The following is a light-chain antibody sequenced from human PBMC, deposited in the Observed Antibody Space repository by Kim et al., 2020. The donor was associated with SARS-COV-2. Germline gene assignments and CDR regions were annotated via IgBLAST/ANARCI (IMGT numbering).Light chain of an antibody. CDR3: QQYESDGVVT. CDR1: QTINTW. V-gene: IGKV1-5*03. J-gene: IGKJ4*01. Sequence: DIQMTQSPSTLSASVGDRVTITCRASQTINTWLAWYQQKPGKAPKLLIYMASTLHSGVPSRFSGSGSGTEFTLSISSLQPDDFATYYCQQYESDGVVTFGGGTKVDIK. CDR2: MAS.